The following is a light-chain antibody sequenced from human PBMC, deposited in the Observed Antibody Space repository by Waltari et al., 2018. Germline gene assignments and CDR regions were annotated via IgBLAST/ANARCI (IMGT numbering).Light chain of an antibody. V-gene: IGKV1-12*01. CDR2: AAS. CDR1: QDIGSW. J-gene: IGKJ4*01. Sequence: DIQMTQSPSSLSASVGDRVTITCRASQDIGSWLAWYQQKPGKAPKLLIYAASRLESGVPPRFSGSGSGTDFILAISSLQPEDCGTYFCQQSYTSPQTFGGGTKVEIK. CDR3: QQSYTSPQT.